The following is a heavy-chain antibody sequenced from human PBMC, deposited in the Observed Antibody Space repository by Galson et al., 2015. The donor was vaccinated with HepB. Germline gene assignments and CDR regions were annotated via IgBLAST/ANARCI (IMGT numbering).Heavy chain of an antibody. CDR3: ARRPPGIAALNH. D-gene: IGHD6-13*01. Sequence: SGAEVKKPAESLRMSCKGSGYSFTSYWITWVRQMPGKGLEWMGTIDPSDSETNYSPSFQGHVTISADRSINTAFLQWSRLNASDTAIYYCARRPPGIAALNHWGQGTLVTVSS. CDR2: IDPSDSET. V-gene: IGHV5-10-1*01. CDR1: GYSFTSYW. J-gene: IGHJ5*02.